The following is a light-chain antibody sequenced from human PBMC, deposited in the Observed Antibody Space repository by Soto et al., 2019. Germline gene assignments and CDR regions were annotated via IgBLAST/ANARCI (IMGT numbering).Light chain of an antibody. J-gene: IGKJ1*01. CDR1: QSVSSTY. CDR3: QHYVRFTWT. CDR2: SAS. V-gene: IGKV3-20*01. Sequence: ENVLTQSPGTLSLSPGETATLSCRASQSVSSTYLAWYQQKLGQAPRLLIYSASSRATGIPDRFSGSESGTDFTLTISRLEPEDFAVYYCQHYVRFTWTFGRGTKVDIK.